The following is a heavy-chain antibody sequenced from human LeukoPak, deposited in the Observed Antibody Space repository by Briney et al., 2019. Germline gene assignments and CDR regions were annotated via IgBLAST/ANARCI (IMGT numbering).Heavy chain of an antibody. Sequence: GGSLRLSCAASVFMFRDAAMTWVHQAPGKGLEWVSLIASSGLNTYYADSVKGRFTISRDNSKNTVSLQINSLRVEDTAIYYCARDIALSTWGLGTLVTVSS. CDR1: VFMFRDAA. CDR2: IASSGLNT. CDR3: ARDIALST. V-gene: IGHV3-23*01. D-gene: IGHD5-12*01. J-gene: IGHJ3*01.